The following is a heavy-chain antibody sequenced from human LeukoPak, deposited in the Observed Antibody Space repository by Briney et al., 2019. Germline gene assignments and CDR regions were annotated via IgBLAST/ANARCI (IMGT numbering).Heavy chain of an antibody. CDR1: GFTFSSYA. D-gene: IGHD6-6*01. V-gene: IGHV3-30-3*01. CDR3: ARDPGVAARVPLDY. CDR2: ISYDGSNK. Sequence: GGSLRLSCAASGFTFSSYAMHWVRQAPGKGLEWVAVISYDGSNKYYADSVKGRFTISRDNSKNTLYLQMNSLRAEDTAVYYCARDPGVAARVPLDYWGQGTLVTVSS. J-gene: IGHJ4*02.